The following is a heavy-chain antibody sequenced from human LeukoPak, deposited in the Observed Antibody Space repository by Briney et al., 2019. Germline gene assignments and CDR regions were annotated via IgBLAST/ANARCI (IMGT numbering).Heavy chain of an antibody. CDR2: IYSDEGSI. D-gene: IGHD1-26*01. V-gene: IGHV3-74*01. Sequence: PGGSLRLSCAASGFTFSTSWMHWVRQAPGKGLVWVSRIYSDEGSIRYADSVKGRFTISRDNAKNTLYLQMNGLRAEDTAVYYCARGNSGTFDYWGQGTLVTASS. CDR3: ARGNSGTFDY. J-gene: IGHJ4*02. CDR1: GFTFSTSW.